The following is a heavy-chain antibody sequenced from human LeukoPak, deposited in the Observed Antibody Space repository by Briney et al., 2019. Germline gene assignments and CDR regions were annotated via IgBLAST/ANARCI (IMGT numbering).Heavy chain of an antibody. J-gene: IGHJ4*02. CDR2: IRSKASGATI. CDR1: GFTSTDYG. CDR3: TRDAHNTGWNSDY. Sequence: PGGSLRLSCIGSGFTSTDYGMSWVRRAPGKGLEWVGCIRSKASGATIEYAASVQGRFSIARDDSKNIAYLQMNSLKTEDTAVYYCTRDAHNTGWNSDYWGQGTLVTVSS. D-gene: IGHD6-19*01. V-gene: IGHV3-49*04.